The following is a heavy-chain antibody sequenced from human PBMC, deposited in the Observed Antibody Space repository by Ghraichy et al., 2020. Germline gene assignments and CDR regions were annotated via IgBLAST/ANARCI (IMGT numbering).Heavy chain of an antibody. J-gene: IGHJ6*03. CDR3: ARDSFYSSSWHDYYCMDV. CDR2: IKQDGSER. V-gene: IGHV3-7*01. Sequence: GESLNISCAASGFTFSNYWMSWVRQAPGKGLEWVANIKQDGSERYYVDSVKGRFTISRDNAKNSLYLQMNSLRAEDTAVYYCARDSFYSSSWHDYYCMDVWGKGTTVTVSS. D-gene: IGHD6-13*01. CDR1: GFTFSNYW.